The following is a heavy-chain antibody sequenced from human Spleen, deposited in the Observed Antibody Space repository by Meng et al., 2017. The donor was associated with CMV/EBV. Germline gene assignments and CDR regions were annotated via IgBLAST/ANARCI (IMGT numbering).Heavy chain of an antibody. CDR2: IYYSGST. Sequence: SETLSLTCTVSGGSVSSGRYYWSWIRQPPGKGLEWIGYIYYSGSTNYNPSLKSRVTISVDTSKNQFSLKLSSVTAADTAVYYCARDLSPFCSGGSCQPDWGQGTLVTVSS. V-gene: IGHV4-61*01. CDR3: ARDLSPFCSGGSCQPD. D-gene: IGHD2-15*01. CDR1: GGSVSSGRYY. J-gene: IGHJ4*02.